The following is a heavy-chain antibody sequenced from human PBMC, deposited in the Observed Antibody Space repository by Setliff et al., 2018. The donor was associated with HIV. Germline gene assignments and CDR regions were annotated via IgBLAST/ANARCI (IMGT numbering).Heavy chain of an antibody. V-gene: IGHV4-4*07. CDR2: IYTSGST. CDR3: ARVLLTGYYKGAFDI. Sequence: SETLSLTCTVSGGSISSYYWSWIRQPAGKGLEWIGRIYTSGSTYYNPSLKSRVTMSVDTFKNQFSLKLSSVTAADTAVYYCARVLLTGYYKGAFDIWGQGTMVTVSS. CDR1: GGSISSYY. D-gene: IGHD3-9*01. J-gene: IGHJ3*02.